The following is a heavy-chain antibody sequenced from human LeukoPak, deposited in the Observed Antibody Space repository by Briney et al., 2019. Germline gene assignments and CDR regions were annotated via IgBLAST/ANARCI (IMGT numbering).Heavy chain of an antibody. Sequence: ASVKVSCKASGYTINSYAMIWVRQAPGQGLEWMAWINTNTGNPTYAQGFTGRFVFSLDTSISTAYLHISGLKAEDTAVYYCARDGLRSCTSSSCYPGEDAFDIWGQGTMVTVSS. CDR2: INTNTGNP. CDR3: ARDGLRSCTSSSCYPGEDAFDI. V-gene: IGHV7-4-1*02. J-gene: IGHJ3*02. D-gene: IGHD2-2*01. CDR1: GYTINSYA.